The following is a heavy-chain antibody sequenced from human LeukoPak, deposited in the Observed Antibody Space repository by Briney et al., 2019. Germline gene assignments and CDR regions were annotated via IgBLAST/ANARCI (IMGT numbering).Heavy chain of an antibody. CDR1: GFTVSSNY. J-gene: IGHJ5*02. Sequence: GGSLRLSCAASGFTVSSNYMNWVRQVPGKGLEWVSVIYGGGNTYYADSVKGRFTISGDNSKNTVFLQMNSLRAEDTAVYYCARASFYYDARALDPWGQGALVTVSS. D-gene: IGHD3-22*01. CDR2: IYGGGNT. V-gene: IGHV3-53*01. CDR3: ARASFYYDARALDP.